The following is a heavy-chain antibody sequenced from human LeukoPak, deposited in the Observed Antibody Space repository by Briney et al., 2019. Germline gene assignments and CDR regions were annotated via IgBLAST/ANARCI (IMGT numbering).Heavy chain of an antibody. CDR1: GGTFSSYA. Sequence: SVKVSCKASGGTFSSYAISWVRQAPGQGLGRVGRIIPVVGAANYAQKLRGRATITTDESTSTPSMELSSLRSEDTAVYYSARVRWELRRYFDYWGQGTLVTVSS. D-gene: IGHD1-26*01. CDR2: IIPVVGAA. CDR3: ARVRWELRRYFDY. V-gene: IGHV1-69*05. J-gene: IGHJ4*02.